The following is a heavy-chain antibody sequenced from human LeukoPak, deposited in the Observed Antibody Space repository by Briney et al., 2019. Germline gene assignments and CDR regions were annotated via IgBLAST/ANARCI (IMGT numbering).Heavy chain of an antibody. V-gene: IGHV4-34*01. Sequence: SETLSLTCAVYGGSFSGYYWSWIRQPPGKGLEWIGEINHSGSTNYNPSLKSRVTISVDTSKNQFSLKLSSVTAADTAVYYCADASRVGYWGQGTLVTVSS. CDR3: ADASRVGY. D-gene: IGHD1-26*01. CDR1: GGSFSGYY. CDR2: INHSGST. J-gene: IGHJ4*02.